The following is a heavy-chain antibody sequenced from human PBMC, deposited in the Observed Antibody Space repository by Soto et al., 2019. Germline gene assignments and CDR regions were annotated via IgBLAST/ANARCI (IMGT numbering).Heavy chain of an antibody. CDR3: APWFGAFDY. D-gene: IGHD3-10*01. CDR2: ISYDGSNK. Sequence: QVQLVESGGGVVQPGRSLRLSCAASGFTFSSYGMHWVRQAPGKGLEWVEVISYDGSNKYYADSVKGRFTISRDNSKNTLYLHMNSLRDEDTAVYYCAPWFGAFDYWGQGTLVTVSS. CDR1: GFTFSSYG. V-gene: IGHV3-30*03. J-gene: IGHJ4*02.